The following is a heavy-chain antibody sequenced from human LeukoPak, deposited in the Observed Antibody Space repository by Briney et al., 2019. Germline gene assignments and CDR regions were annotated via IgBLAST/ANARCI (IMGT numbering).Heavy chain of an antibody. J-gene: IGHJ4*02. V-gene: IGHV3-15*01. CDR1: GFTFSNSW. CDR3: TTAYDYGDPYYFDY. D-gene: IGHD4-17*01. CDR2: IKSKTDSGTT. Sequence: GGSLRLSCAASGFTFSNSWMSWVRQAPGKGLEWVCRIKSKTDSGTTDYSATVKGSFTISRDDSKNTLYLQMNSLKTEDTAVYYCTTAYDYGDPYYFDYWGQGTLVTVSS.